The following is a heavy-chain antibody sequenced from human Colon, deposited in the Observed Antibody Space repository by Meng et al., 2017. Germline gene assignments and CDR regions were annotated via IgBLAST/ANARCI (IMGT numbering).Heavy chain of an antibody. CDR3: ARATTVTRIDS. CDR2: INYDGTIT. V-gene: IGHV3-74*01. Sequence: EVQLVESGGGLVQPGGSLRLSCAASGFSFSSFWMHWVRQAPGKGLVWVSRINYDGTITNYANSEKGRFTISRDNAKNTLSLQVNSLRAEDTAVYYCARATTVTRIDSWGQGTLVTVSS. D-gene: IGHD4-17*01. CDR1: GFSFSSFW. J-gene: IGHJ4*02.